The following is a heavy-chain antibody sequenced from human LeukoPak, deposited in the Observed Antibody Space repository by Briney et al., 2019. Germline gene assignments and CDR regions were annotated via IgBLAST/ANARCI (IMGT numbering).Heavy chain of an antibody. D-gene: IGHD3-16*01. CDR3: ARGPYYDYVWGTVGY. CDR1: AFTFSSYS. J-gene: IGHJ4*02. V-gene: IGHV3-21*01. CDR2: ISSSGSYI. Sequence: GGSLRLSCAASAFTFSSYSMNWVRQAPGKGLEWVSSISSSGSYIYYADSVKGRFTISRDNAKNSLYLQMNSLRAEDTAVYYCARGPYYDYVWGTVGYWGQGTLVTVSS.